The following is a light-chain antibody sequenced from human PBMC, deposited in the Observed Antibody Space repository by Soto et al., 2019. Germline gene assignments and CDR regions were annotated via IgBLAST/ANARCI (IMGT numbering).Light chain of an antibody. V-gene: IGLV2-14*01. J-gene: IGLJ1*01. Sequence: QSVLTQPASVSGSPAQSNTISCTGTSGDVGGYNYVSWYQQHPGKAPKLMIYVVSNRPSGVSNRFSGSKSGNTASLTISGLQAEDEADYYCSSYTSSSTYVFXTGTKLTVL. CDR3: SSYTSSSTYV. CDR2: VVS. CDR1: SGDVGGYNY.